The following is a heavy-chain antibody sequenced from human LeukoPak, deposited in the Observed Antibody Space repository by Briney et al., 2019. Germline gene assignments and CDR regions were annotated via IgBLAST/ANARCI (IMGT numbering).Heavy chain of an antibody. Sequence: GGSLRLPCAASGFTVSSNYMTWVRQAPGKGLEWVSVIYKNAITYYADTVKGRFTISRDNSKNTLYLQMNSLRADDTAVYYCARSLRVRGVPDYMDVWGKGTTVTISS. CDR3: ARSLRVRGVPDYMDV. J-gene: IGHJ6*03. D-gene: IGHD3-10*01. CDR1: GFTVSSNY. V-gene: IGHV3-53*01. CDR2: IYKNAIT.